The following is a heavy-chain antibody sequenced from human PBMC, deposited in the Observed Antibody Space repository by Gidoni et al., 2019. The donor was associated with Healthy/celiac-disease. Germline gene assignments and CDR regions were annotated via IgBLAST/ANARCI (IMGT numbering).Heavy chain of an antibody. J-gene: IGHJ4*02. D-gene: IGHD2-21*02. CDR1: GGSISSYY. Sequence: QVQLQESGPGLVKPSATLSLTCTVSGGSISSYYWSWNRQPAGKGLEWIGRIYTSGSTNYNPSLKSRVTMSVDTSKIQFSLKLSSVTAADTAVYYCARDYPAYCGGDCYFYWGQGTLVTVSS. CDR2: IYTSGST. CDR3: ARDYPAYCGGDCYFY. V-gene: IGHV4-4*07.